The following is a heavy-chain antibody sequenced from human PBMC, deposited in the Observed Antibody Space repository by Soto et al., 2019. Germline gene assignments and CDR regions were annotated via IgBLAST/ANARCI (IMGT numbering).Heavy chain of an antibody. CDR3: AKGGLYIVVVPAAREYGMDV. J-gene: IGHJ6*04. Sequence: GGSLRLSCAASGFTFSSYAMSWVRQAPGKGLEWVSAISGSGGSTYYADSVKGRFTISRGNSKNTLYLQMNSLRAEDTAVYYCAKGGLYIVVVPAAREYGMDVWGKGTTVTVS. V-gene: IGHV3-23*01. CDR2: ISGSGGST. D-gene: IGHD2-2*01. CDR1: GFTFSSYA.